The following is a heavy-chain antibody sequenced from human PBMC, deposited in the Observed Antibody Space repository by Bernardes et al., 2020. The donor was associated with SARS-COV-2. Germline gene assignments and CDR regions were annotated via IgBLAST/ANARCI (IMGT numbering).Heavy chain of an antibody. J-gene: IGHJ6*02. CDR2: ITHSSSYT. CDR3: VRDPQPFSNYYYYGVDV. D-gene: IGHD4-4*01. CDR1: GFRFSDYY. V-gene: IGHV3-11*06. Sequence: GESLSRSCAASGFRFSDYYMSWIRQAPGKGLEWVSYITHSSSYTTYADSVKGRFTMSRDNAENSLFLQMNNLRAEDTAVYYCVRDPQPFSNYYYYGVDVWGQGTTVTVAS.